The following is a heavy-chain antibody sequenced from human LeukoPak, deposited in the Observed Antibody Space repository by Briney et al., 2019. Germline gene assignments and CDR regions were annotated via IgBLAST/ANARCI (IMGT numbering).Heavy chain of an antibody. J-gene: IGHJ6*02. CDR2: IIPILGIA. Sequence: ASVKVSCKASGGTLSSYAISWVRQAPGQGLEWMGRIIPILGIANYAQKFQGRVTITADKSTSTAYMELSSLRSEDTAVYYCARKGGITGTNYGMDVWGQGTTVTVSS. CDR1: GGTLSSYA. D-gene: IGHD1/OR15-1a*01. V-gene: IGHV1-69*04. CDR3: ARKGGITGTNYGMDV.